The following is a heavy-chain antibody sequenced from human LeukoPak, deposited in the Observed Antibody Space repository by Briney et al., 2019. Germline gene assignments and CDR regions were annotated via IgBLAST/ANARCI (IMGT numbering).Heavy chain of an antibody. V-gene: IGHV4-59*01. Sequence: SETLSLTCTVSGGSISSYYWSWIRQPPGKGLERIGYIYYSGSTNYNPSLKSRVTISVDTSKNQFSLKLSSVTAADTAVYYCARLPGIAVAGYFDYWGQGTLVTVSS. J-gene: IGHJ4*02. CDR1: GGSISSYY. D-gene: IGHD6-19*01. CDR2: IYYSGST. CDR3: ARLPGIAVAGYFDY.